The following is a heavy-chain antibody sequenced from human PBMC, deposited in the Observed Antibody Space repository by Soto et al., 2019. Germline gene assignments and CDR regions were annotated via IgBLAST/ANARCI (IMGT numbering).Heavy chain of an antibody. V-gene: IGHV3-30-3*01. Sequence: GGSLRLSCAASGFTFSSYAMHWVRQAPGKGLEWVAVISYDGRNKYYADSVKGRFTISRDNSKNTLYLQMNSLRPEDTAVYYCARDGHSTSRRNFDYWGQGTLVTVSS. J-gene: IGHJ4*02. CDR2: ISYDGRNK. CDR1: GFTFSSYA. D-gene: IGHD6-6*01. CDR3: ARDGHSTSRRNFDY.